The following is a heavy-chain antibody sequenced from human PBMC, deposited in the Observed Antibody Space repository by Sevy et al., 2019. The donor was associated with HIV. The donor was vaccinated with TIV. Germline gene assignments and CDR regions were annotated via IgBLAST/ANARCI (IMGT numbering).Heavy chain of an antibody. CDR3: ARSRSYYDFWSGYGGYFDY. CDR2: ISYDGSNK. D-gene: IGHD3-3*01. CDR1: GLTFSSYA. J-gene: IGHJ4*02. Sequence: GGSLRLSCAASGLTFSSYAMHWVRQAPGKGLEWVAVISYDGSNKYYADSVKGRFTISRDNSKNTLYLQMNSLRAEDTAVYYCARSRSYYDFWSGYGGYFDYWGQGTLVTVSS. V-gene: IGHV3-30-3*01.